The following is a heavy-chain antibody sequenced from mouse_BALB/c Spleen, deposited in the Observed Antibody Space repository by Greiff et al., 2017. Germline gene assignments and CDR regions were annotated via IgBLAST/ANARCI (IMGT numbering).Heavy chain of an antibody. V-gene: IGHV5-6-4*01. Sequence: EVHLVESGGGLVKPGGSLKLSCAASGFTFSSYTMSWVRQTPEKRLEWVATISSGGSYTYYPDSVKGRFTISRDNAKNTLYLQMSSLKSEDTAMYYCTREVREAMDYWGQGTSVTVSS. J-gene: IGHJ4*01. CDR2: ISSGGSYT. CDR1: GFTFSSYT. CDR3: TREVREAMDY. D-gene: IGHD2-14*01.